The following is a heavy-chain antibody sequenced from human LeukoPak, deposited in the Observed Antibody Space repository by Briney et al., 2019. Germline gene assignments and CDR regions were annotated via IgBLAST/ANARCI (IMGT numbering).Heavy chain of an antibody. CDR1: GYTFTGCY. CDR2: INPYSGGT. CDR3: ARGGQYVLHYDSSGYPPRGH. D-gene: IGHD3-22*01. V-gene: IGHV1-2*02. J-gene: IGHJ4*02. Sequence: ASVKVSCKASGYTFTGCYMHWVRQAPGQGLEWMGWINPYSGGTNYAQKFQGRVTMTRDTSISTAYMELSRLRSDDTAVYYCARGGQYVLHYDSSGYPPRGHWGQGTLVTVSS.